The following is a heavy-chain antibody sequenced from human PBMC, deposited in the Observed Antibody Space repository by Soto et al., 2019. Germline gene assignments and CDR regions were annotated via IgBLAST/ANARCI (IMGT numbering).Heavy chain of an antibody. CDR1: GVSISSGGYS. CDR3: ARALSGYDLEIDY. J-gene: IGHJ4*02. CDR2: IYHSGST. Sequence: SETLSLTCAVSGVSISSGGYSWSWIRQPPGKGLEWIGYIYHSGSTYYNPSLKSRVTISVDRSKNQFSLKLSSVTAADTAVYYCARALSGYDLEIDYWGQGTLVTVSS. D-gene: IGHD5-12*01. V-gene: IGHV4-30-2*01.